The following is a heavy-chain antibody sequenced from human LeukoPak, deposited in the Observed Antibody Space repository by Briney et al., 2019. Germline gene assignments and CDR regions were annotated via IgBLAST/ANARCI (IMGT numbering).Heavy chain of an antibody. V-gene: IGHV3-48*04. D-gene: IGHD3-22*01. Sequence: PGRYLRLSCAAPGFTFRSYSMSWVRQAPGKGLEWVSYISSSSSTIYYADSVKGRFTISRDNAKNSLYLQMNSLRAEDTAVYYCARITMIVGGFDYWGQGTLVTVSS. J-gene: IGHJ4*02. CDR2: ISSSSSTI. CDR3: ARITMIVGGFDY. CDR1: GFTFRSYS.